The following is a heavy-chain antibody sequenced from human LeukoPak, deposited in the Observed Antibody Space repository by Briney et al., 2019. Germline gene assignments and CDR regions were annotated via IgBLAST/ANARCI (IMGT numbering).Heavy chain of an antibody. CDR3: ARGQIVVVVAATLYFDY. CDR2: ISSSSSYT. D-gene: IGHD2-15*01. Sequence: GGSLRLSCAASGFTFSDYYMSWIRQAPGKGLEWVSYISSSSSYTNYADSVKGRFTISRDNAKNSLYLQMNSLRAEDTAVYYCARGQIVVVVAATLYFDYWGQGTLDTVSS. CDR1: GFTFSDYY. J-gene: IGHJ4*02. V-gene: IGHV3-11*06.